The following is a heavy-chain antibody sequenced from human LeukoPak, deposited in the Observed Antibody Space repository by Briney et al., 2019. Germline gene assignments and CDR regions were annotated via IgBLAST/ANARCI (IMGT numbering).Heavy chain of an antibody. Sequence: GASVKVSCKASGYTFTSYGISWVRQAAGQGREWMGWISAYNGNTNYAQKLQGRVTMTTDTSTSTAYMELRSLRSDDTAVYYCARGRESHCSSTSCPGGYYYYMDVWGKGTTVTISS. J-gene: IGHJ6*03. CDR1: GYTFTSYG. CDR3: ARGRESHCSSTSCPGGYYYYMDV. V-gene: IGHV1-18*01. CDR2: ISAYNGNT. D-gene: IGHD2-2*01.